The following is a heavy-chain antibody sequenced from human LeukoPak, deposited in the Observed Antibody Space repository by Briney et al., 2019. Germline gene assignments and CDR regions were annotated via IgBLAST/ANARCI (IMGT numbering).Heavy chain of an antibody. V-gene: IGHV3-23*01. D-gene: IGHD3-22*01. Sequence: GGSLRLSCAASGFTFSSYAMSWVRQAPGKGLEWVSAISGSGGSTYYADSVKGRFTISRDNSKNTLYLQMNSLRAEDTAVYYCARRRYYYDSSGYYYQTYYFDYWGQGTLVTVSS. J-gene: IGHJ4*02. CDR2: ISGSGGST. CDR1: GFTFSSYA. CDR3: ARRRYYYDSSGYYYQTYYFDY.